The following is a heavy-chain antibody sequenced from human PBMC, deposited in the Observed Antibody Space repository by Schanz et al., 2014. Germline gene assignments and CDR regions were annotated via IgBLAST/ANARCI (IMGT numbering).Heavy chain of an antibody. Sequence: VQLVESGGGLVQPGGSLRLSCAASGFTFSDYYMSWIRQAPGKGLEWVSDISSGSSYANYADSVKGRFTISRDNAKNSLYLQMNSLRAEDTAVYYCARSAGRDFWSGYYTRFDYWGQGTLXTVSS. CDR3: ARSAGRDFWSGYYTRFDY. V-gene: IGHV3-11*05. CDR2: ISSGSSYA. D-gene: IGHD3-3*01. J-gene: IGHJ4*02. CDR1: GFTFSDYY.